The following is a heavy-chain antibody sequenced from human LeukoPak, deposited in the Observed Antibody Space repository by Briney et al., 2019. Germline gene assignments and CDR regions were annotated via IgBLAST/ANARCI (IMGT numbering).Heavy chain of an antibody. Sequence: SETLSLTCTVFGSMSNHFWSWIRQPPGKGLEWIGYIYDSGATDYNPSLKSRVTMSVDTSANQFSLKLSSVTAADTAVYYCARQSGGGVGATYCFDYWGQGTLVTVSS. CDR2: IYDSGAT. D-gene: IGHD1-26*01. V-gene: IGHV4-59*08. CDR1: GSMSNHF. J-gene: IGHJ4*02. CDR3: ARQSGGGVGATYCFDY.